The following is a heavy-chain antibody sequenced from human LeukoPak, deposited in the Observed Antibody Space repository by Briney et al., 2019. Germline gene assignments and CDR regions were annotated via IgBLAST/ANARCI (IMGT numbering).Heavy chain of an antibody. V-gene: IGHV4-38-2*01. CDR3: ASDVALNWYFF. J-gene: IGHJ5*01. Sequence: SETLSLTCAVSGYSISSGYYWAWIRQSPGKGLEWIGSIHHSGITYYNPSLKSRLTISIDTSKNQFALKLCSVTAADTAVYYCASDVALNWYFFWGQGTLVTVSS. CDR2: IHHSGIT. D-gene: IGHD3-16*01. CDR1: GYSISSGYY.